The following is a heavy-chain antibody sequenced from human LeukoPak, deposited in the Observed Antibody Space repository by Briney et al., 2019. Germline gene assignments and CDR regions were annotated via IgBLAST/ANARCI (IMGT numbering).Heavy chain of an antibody. J-gene: IGHJ4*02. CDR3: AREGNYYDSSGYYYNYFDY. CDR1: VGSISSYY. Sequence: SETLSLTCTVPVGSISSYYWSWIRQPPGKGLEWIGHIYYSGSPNYNPSLKSRVTISVDTSKNQFSLKLSSVTAADTAVYYCAREGNYYDSSGYYYNYFDYWGQGTLVTVSS. CDR2: IYYSGSP. V-gene: IGHV4-59*01. D-gene: IGHD3-22*01.